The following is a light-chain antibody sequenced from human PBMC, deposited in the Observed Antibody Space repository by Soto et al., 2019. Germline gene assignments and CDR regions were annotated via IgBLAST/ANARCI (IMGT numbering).Light chain of an antibody. V-gene: IGKV1-33*01. CDR2: DAS. CDR3: QQYDNLPSIT. Sequence: DIQMTQSPSTLSASVGDTVTITCRASQSVSESLAWYQVKPGEAPKLLIYDASNLETGVPSRFSGSGSGTDFTFTISSLQPEDIATYYCQQYDNLPSITFGQGTRLEIK. J-gene: IGKJ5*01. CDR1: QSVSES.